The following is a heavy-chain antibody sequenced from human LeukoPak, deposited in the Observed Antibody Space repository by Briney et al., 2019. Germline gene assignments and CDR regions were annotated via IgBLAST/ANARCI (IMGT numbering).Heavy chain of an antibody. CDR3: AKRGSGWYEDYYYYMDV. Sequence: PGGSLRLSCAASGFTFSTYGMSWVRQAPGKGLEWVSAISGSGGSTYYADSVKGRFTISRDNSKNTQYLQMNSLRAEDTAVYYCAKRGSGWYEDYYYYMDVWGKGTTVTISS. D-gene: IGHD6-19*01. V-gene: IGHV3-23*01. CDR2: ISGSGGST. CDR1: GFTFSTYG. J-gene: IGHJ6*03.